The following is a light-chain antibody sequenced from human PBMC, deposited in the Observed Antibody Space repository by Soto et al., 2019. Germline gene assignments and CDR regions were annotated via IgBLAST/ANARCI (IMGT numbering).Light chain of an antibody. V-gene: IGKV4-1*01. CDR1: QSVLYSSNNKNY. CDR3: QHYESTPPT. Sequence: DIVMTQSPDSLAVSLGERATINCKSSQSVLYSSNNKNYLAWYQQRPGQPPKLLIYWASTRESGVPDRFSGSGYGTDFTLTITSLQAEDVAVYYCQHYESTPPTFGQGTKLEI. J-gene: IGKJ2*01. CDR2: WAS.